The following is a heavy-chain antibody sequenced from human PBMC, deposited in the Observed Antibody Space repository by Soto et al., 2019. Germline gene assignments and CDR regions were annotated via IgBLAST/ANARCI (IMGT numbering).Heavy chain of an antibody. D-gene: IGHD3-22*01. CDR1: GGSISSYY. J-gene: IGHJ4*02. CDR2: IYTSGST. V-gene: IGHV4-4*07. CDR3: ARDDPYYYDSSGYYYFDY. Sequence: SETLSLTCTVSGGSISSYYWSWIRQPAGKGLEWIGRIYTSGSTNYNPSLKSRATMSVDTSKNQFSLKLSSVTAADTAVYYCARDDPYYYDSSGYYYFDYWGQGTLVTVSS.